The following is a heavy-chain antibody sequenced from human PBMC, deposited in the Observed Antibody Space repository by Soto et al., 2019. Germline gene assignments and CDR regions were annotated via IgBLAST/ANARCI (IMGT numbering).Heavy chain of an antibody. D-gene: IGHD2-21*01. V-gene: IGHV4-59*12. Sequence: PSETMCLTCTVAGGNIRSYYWSWIRQKTGKGLEWIGDIYYSGSTNYNPSLKSRVSMSVDKSKNEFSLSLTSVTAADTAVYYCATLPPRIVVVFTEMPTWGQGILVTVSS. CDR2: IYYSGST. CDR3: ATLPPRIVVVFTEMPT. CDR1: GGNIRSYY. J-gene: IGHJ5*02.